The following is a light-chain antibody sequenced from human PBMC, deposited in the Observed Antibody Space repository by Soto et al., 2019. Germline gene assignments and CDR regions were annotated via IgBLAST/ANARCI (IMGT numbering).Light chain of an antibody. Sequence: DIQMTQSPSPLSASVGDRVTITCRASQSISSYLNWYQQKPGKVPKLLIYAASSLQGGVPSRSSGSGSGTDFTLTISSLQPEDFATYYCQQSFSAPWTFGQGTKVDIK. CDR2: AAS. CDR1: QSISSY. CDR3: QQSFSAPWT. V-gene: IGKV1-39*01. J-gene: IGKJ1*01.